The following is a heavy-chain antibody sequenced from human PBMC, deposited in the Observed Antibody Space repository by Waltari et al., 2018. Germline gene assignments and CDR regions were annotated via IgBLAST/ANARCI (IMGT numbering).Heavy chain of an antibody. CDR2: MNPNSGNT. J-gene: IGHJ3*02. CDR3: ARGFAPSDYGDYGVPAFDI. D-gene: IGHD4-17*01. Sequence: QVQLVQSGAEVKKPGASVTVSCKASGYTFTSYDINWVRQATGQGLERMGWMNPNSGNTGYAQKFQGRVTITRNTSISTAYMELSSLRSEDTAVYYCARGFAPSDYGDYGVPAFDIWGQGTMVTVSS. V-gene: IGHV1-8*03. CDR1: GYTFTSYD.